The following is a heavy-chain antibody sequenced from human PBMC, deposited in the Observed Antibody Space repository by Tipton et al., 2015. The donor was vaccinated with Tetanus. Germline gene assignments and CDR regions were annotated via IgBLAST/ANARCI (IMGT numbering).Heavy chain of an antibody. D-gene: IGHD3-10*01. CDR3: ARDPYYNGGGYFDY. CDR1: GASISSYY. Sequence: TLFLTCSVSGASISSYYWSWIRQRPGKGLEWIGYMFYGGSPKYNPSLKSRVTILVDKSKNQLSLKLRSVTAADTAVYFCARDPYYNGGGYFDYWGQGTLVTVSS. J-gene: IGHJ4*02. CDR2: MFYGGSP. V-gene: IGHV4-59*01.